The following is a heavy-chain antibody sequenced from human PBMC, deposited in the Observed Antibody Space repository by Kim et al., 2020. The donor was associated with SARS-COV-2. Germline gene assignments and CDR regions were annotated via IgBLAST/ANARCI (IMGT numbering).Heavy chain of an antibody. CDR1: GGTFSSYA. CDR2: IIPIFGTA. CDR3: ARGEILDDFWSGYYYYYYYGMDV. D-gene: IGHD3-3*01. V-gene: IGHV1-69*13. Sequence: SVKVSCKASGGTFSSYAISWVRQAPGQGLEWMGGIIPIFGTANYAQKFQGRVTITADESTSTAYMEMSSLRSEDTAVYYCARGEILDDFWSGYYYYYYYGMDVWGQGTTVTVSS. J-gene: IGHJ6*02.